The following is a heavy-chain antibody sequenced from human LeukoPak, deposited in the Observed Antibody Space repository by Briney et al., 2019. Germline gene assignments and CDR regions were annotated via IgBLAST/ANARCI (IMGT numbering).Heavy chain of an antibody. V-gene: IGHV4-39*01. Sequence: PSETLSLTCTVSGGSISSSSYYWGWIRQPPGKGLEWIGSIYYSGSTYYNPSLKSRVTISVDTSKNQFSLKLSSVTAADTAVYYCARLPRTYCGGDCYSYYFDYWDQGTLVTVSS. D-gene: IGHD2-21*01. CDR1: GGSISSSSYY. CDR2: IYYSGST. J-gene: IGHJ4*02. CDR3: ARLPRTYCGGDCYSYYFDY.